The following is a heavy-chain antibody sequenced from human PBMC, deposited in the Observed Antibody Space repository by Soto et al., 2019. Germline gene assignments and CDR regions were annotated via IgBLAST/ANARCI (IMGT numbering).Heavy chain of an antibody. D-gene: IGHD3-10*01. CDR1: GFTFSSYA. CDR3: VKDGSYYYGSGSYYSY. Sequence: PGGSLRLSCSASGFTFSSYAMHWVRQAPGKGLEYVSAISSNGGSTYYADSVKGRFTISRDNSKNTLYLQMSSLRAEDTAVYYCVKDGSYYYGSGSYYSYWGQGTLVTVSS. V-gene: IGHV3-64D*06. J-gene: IGHJ4*02. CDR2: ISSNGGST.